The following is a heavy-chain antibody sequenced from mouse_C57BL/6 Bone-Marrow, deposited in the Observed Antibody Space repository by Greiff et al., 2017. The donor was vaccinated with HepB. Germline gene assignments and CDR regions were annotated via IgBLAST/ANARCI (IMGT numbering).Heavy chain of an antibody. CDR3: ARGLDSSWAMDY. CDR1: GYTFTSYW. J-gene: IGHJ4*01. CDR2: IYPGSGST. V-gene: IGHV1-55*01. Sequence: QVQLQQSGAELVKPGASVKMSCKASGYTFTSYWITWVKQRPGQGLEWIGDIYPGSGSTNYNEKFKSKATLTVDTSSSTAYMQLSSLTSEDSAVYYCARGLDSSWAMDYWGQGTSVTVSS. D-gene: IGHD3-2*02.